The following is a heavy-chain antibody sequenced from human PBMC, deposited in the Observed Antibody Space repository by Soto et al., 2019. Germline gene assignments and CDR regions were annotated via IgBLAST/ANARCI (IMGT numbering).Heavy chain of an antibody. CDR1: GGTFSSYA. J-gene: IGHJ3*02. Sequence: ASVKVSCKAPGGTFSSYAISWVRQAPGQGLEWMGGIIPIFGTAKYAQKFQGRVTITADESTSTGYMELSRLRSEDTAVYYCGREVQGSGTGAFDIWGQGTMVTVSS. V-gene: IGHV1-69*13. CDR2: IIPIFGTA. CDR3: GREVQGSGTGAFDI. D-gene: IGHD1-26*01.